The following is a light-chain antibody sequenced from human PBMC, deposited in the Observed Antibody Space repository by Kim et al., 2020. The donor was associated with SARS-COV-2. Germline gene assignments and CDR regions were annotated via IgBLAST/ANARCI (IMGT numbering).Light chain of an antibody. V-gene: IGLV3-19*01. CDR3: NSRDSSGNHLRV. Sequence: LGQKVRSTCQGDSLRSYYASWYQQKPGQAPVLVIYGKNNRPSGIPDRFSGSSSGNTASLTITGAQAEDEADYYCNSRDSSGNHLRVFGGGTQLTVL. CDR1: SLRSYY. CDR2: GKN. J-gene: IGLJ3*02.